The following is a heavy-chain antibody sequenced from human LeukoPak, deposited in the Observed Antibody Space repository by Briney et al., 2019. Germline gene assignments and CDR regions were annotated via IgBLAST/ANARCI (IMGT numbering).Heavy chain of an antibody. CDR2: ISSTGGST. CDR1: GFTFSSYA. V-gene: IGHV3-23*01. J-gene: IGHJ4*02. Sequence: QPGGSLRLSCAASGFTFSSYAMSWVRQAPGKGLEWVSTISSTGGSTYYADSVEGRFTISRDSSKNTLYLQMTTLRADDTAVYYCAKRDLPYWGQGTLVTVSS. CDR3: AKRDLPY.